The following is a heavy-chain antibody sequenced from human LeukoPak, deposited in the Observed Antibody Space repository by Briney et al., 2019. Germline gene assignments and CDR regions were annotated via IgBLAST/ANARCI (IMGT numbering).Heavy chain of an antibody. J-gene: IGHJ6*03. CDR1: GFTFSTYG. D-gene: IGHD2-15*01. V-gene: IGHV3-33*01. CDR3: ARCSGGTCFPRGYMDV. CDR2: IWYDGSNN. Sequence: GGSLRLSCAATGFTFSTYGMHWVRQAPGKGLEWVAVIWYDGSNNYYADSVKGRFTISRDNSKNTLYLQMNSLRAEDTAVYCCARCSGGTCFPRGYMDVWGKGTTVTVSS.